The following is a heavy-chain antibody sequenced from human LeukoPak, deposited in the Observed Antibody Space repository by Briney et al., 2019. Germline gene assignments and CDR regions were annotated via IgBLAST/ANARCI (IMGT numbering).Heavy chain of an antibody. V-gene: IGHV7-4-1*02. CDR1: GGTFTSYA. Sequence: ASVKVPCKASGGTFTSYAMDWVRQAPGQGLEWMGWFNTNTGNPTYAQGFTGRFVFSLDTSVSTAYLQISSLKAEDTAVYYCARAYYDYVWGSYRYRDLDYWGQGTLVTVSS. CDR2: FNTNTGNP. D-gene: IGHD3-16*02. CDR3: ARAYYDYVWGSYRYRDLDY. J-gene: IGHJ4*02.